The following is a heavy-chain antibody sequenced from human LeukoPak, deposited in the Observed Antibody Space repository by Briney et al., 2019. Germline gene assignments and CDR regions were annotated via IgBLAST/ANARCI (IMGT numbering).Heavy chain of an antibody. Sequence: GGSLRLSCAASGFTFSSYSMNWVRQAPGKGLEWVLSISSSSSYIYYADSVKGRFTISRDNAKNSLYLQMNSLRAEDTAVYYCARGPAARAGYNWFDPWGQGTLVTVSS. CDR3: ARGPAARAGYNWFDP. CDR1: GFTFSSYS. J-gene: IGHJ5*02. D-gene: IGHD5-18*01. CDR2: ISSSSSYI. V-gene: IGHV3-21*01.